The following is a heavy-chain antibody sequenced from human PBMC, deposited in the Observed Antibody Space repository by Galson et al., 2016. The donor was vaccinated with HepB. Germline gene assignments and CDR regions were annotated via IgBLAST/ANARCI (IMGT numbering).Heavy chain of an antibody. CDR3: AKDALITLVRGVIMSYFDY. V-gene: IGHV3-30*18. J-gene: IGHJ4*02. CDR1: GFTFSSYG. Sequence: SLRLSCAASGFTFSSYGMHWVRQASGKGLEWVAVISNDGSNKDYADSVKGRFTISRDNSKNTLYLQMNSLRPEDTAVYYCAKDALITLVRGVIMSYFDYWGQGALVTVSP. CDR2: ISNDGSNK. D-gene: IGHD3-10*01.